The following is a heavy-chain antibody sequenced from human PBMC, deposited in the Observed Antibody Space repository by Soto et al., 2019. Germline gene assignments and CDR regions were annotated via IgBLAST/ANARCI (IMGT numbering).Heavy chain of an antibody. CDR1: GGSIYTYL. D-gene: IGHD6-25*01. J-gene: IGHJ4*02. Sequence: PSETLSLTCNVSGGSIYTYLWSWIRQAPGRGLEWIGYTYHRGSTNYSPSLKSRVAISLDTSENQFSLKVNSVTAADTAVYYCARIGGYHGPLDYWGQGTPVTVSS. CDR3: ARIGGYHGPLDY. V-gene: IGHV4-59*01. CDR2: TYHRGST.